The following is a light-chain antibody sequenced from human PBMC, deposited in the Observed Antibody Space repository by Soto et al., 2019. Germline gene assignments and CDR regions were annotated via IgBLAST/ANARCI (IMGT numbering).Light chain of an antibody. CDR3: SSYTSRSTLYV. V-gene: IGLV2-14*01. J-gene: IGLJ1*01. Sequence: QSVLTRPASVSGSPGQSITVSCTGTSSDIGGYNYVSWYQQHPGKAPKLMVYEVTNRPSGVSDRFSGSKSGNTASLTISGLQADDEGYYYCSSYTSRSTLYVFGTGTKLTVL. CDR1: SSDIGGYNY. CDR2: EVT.